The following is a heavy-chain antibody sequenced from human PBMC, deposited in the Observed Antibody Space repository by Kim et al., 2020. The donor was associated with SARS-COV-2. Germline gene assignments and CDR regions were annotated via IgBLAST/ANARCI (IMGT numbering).Heavy chain of an antibody. V-gene: IGHV3-48*01. CDR3: ARDFDDSSGYYSYFDY. Sequence: GGSLRLSCAASGFTFRSYSMNWVRQAPGKGLEWVSYISSNSNIIYYVDSVKGRFTVSRDKAKNSLYPQMNSLRAEDTAVYYCARDFDDSSGYYSYFDYWGQGALVSVSS. J-gene: IGHJ4*02. D-gene: IGHD3-22*01. CDR1: GFTFRSYS. CDR2: ISSNSNII.